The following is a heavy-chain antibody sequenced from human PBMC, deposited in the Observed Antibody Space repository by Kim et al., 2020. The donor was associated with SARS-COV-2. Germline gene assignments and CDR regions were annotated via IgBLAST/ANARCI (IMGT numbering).Heavy chain of an antibody. CDR2: ISSGSSYI. CDR1: GFTFSSYS. V-gene: IGHV3-21*01. Sequence: GGSLRLSCAASGFTFSSYSMHWVRQAPGKGLEWVSAISSGSSYIYYADSVKGRFTISRDNAKNTLYLQMNSLRAEDTAVYYCARDRGIGAFDIWGQGTMV. J-gene: IGHJ3*02. CDR3: ARDRGIGAFDI. D-gene: IGHD6-13*01.